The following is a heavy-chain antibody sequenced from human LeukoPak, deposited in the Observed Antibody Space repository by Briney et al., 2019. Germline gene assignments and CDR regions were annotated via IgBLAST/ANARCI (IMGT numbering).Heavy chain of an antibody. Sequence: GGSLRLSCAASGFTFSSYWMSWVRQAPGKGLEWVAVISYDGSNKYYADSVKGRFTISRDNSKNTLYLQMNSLRAEDTAVYYCARREYYYGSGSYPQGGFDYWGQGTLVTVSS. V-gene: IGHV3-30-3*01. CDR1: GFTFSSYW. CDR2: ISYDGSNK. J-gene: IGHJ4*02. CDR3: ARREYYYGSGSYPQGGFDY. D-gene: IGHD3-10*01.